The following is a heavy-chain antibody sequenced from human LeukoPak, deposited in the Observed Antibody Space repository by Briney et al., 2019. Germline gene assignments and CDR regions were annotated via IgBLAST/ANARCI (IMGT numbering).Heavy chain of an antibody. D-gene: IGHD3-10*01. CDR3: ARDIRRGFDY. CDR1: GFTFSDYS. Sequence: PGGSLRLSCAASGFTFSDYSMNWVRQAPGKGLEWVSVIYSGGSTYYADSVKGRFTISRDNSKNTLYLQMNSLRAEDTAVYYCARDIRRGFDYWGQGTLVTVSS. J-gene: IGHJ4*02. V-gene: IGHV3-66*01. CDR2: IYSGGST.